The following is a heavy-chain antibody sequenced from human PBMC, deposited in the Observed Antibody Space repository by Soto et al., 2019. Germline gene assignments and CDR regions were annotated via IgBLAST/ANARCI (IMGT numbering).Heavy chain of an antibody. CDR3: TTSGNPNIVDH. Sequence: EVQLVESGGGLVKPGGSLRLSCAASGFSFSKAWMNWVRQAPGKGLEWVGRIRSRSGTTDYAAPVKGRFTISRDDSKYTQYLQMNSLKVEDTAVYFCTTSGNPNIVDHWGQGTLVIVSS. J-gene: IGHJ4*02. CDR2: IRSRSGTT. V-gene: IGHV3-15*07. CDR1: GFSFSKAW.